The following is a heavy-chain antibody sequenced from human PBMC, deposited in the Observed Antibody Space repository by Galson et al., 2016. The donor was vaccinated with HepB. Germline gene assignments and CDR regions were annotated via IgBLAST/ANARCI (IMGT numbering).Heavy chain of an antibody. J-gene: IGHJ4*02. D-gene: IGHD6-13*01. CDR3: ASSGYSGS. CDR2: IWYDGLSE. V-gene: IGHV3-33*01. CDR1: GFTFSTYG. Sequence: SLRLSCAASGFTFSTYGMHWVRQAPGKGLEWVAVIWYDGLSEYYADSVKGRFTISRDNSKNTLYLQMNNLRAEDTAVYYCASSGYSGSWGQGTLVTVSS.